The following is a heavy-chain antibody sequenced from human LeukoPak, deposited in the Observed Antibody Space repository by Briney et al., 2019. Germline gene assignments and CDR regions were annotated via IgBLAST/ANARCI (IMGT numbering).Heavy chain of an antibody. CDR2: IYPGDSDT. D-gene: IGHD3-10*01. CDR1: GYSFTSYW. Sequence: HGESLKISCKGSGYSFTSYWIGWVRQMPGKGLEWMGTIYPGDSDTRYSPSFQGQVTISADKSISTAYLQWSSLKASDTAMYYCARHASGNRYYYYGMDVWGQGTTVTVSS. J-gene: IGHJ6*02. CDR3: ARHASGNRYYYYGMDV. V-gene: IGHV5-51*01.